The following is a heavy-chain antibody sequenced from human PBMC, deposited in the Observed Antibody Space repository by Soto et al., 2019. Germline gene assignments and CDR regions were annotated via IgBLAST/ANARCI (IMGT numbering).Heavy chain of an antibody. J-gene: IGHJ4*02. Sequence: SETLSLTCTVSGGSISSYYWSWIRQPPGKGLEWIGYIYYSGSTNYNPSLKSRVTISVDTSKNQFSLKLSSVTAADTAVYYCARDSVAEGYFDYWGQGTLVTVS. CDR3: ARDSVAEGYFDY. CDR2: IYYSGST. V-gene: IGHV4-59*01. CDR1: GGSISSYY. D-gene: IGHD6-19*01.